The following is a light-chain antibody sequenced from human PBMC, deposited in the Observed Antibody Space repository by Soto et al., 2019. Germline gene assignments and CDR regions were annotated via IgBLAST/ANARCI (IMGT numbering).Light chain of an antibody. CDR3: QQYNNWPWT. J-gene: IGKJ1*01. CDR2: GAS. CDR1: QSVSSN. Sequence: EIVMTQSTASLSVSPGERATLSSRASQSVSSNLAWYQQKPGQAPRLLIYGASTRATGIPARFSGSGSGTEFTLTISSLQSEDFAVYYCQQYNNWPWTFGQGTKVEIK. V-gene: IGKV3-15*01.